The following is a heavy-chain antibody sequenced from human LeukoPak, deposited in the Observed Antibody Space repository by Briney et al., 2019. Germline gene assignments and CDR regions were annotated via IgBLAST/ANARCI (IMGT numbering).Heavy chain of an antibody. CDR3: ARGVGYCSSTSCYYYYGMDV. CDR1: GGSISSSSYY. V-gene: IGHV4-39*07. Sequence: PSETLSLTCTVSGGSISSSSYYWGWIRQPPGKGLEWIGSIYYSGSTYYNPSLKSRVTISVDTSKNQFSLKLSSVTAADTAVYYCARGVGYCSSTSCYYYYGMDVWGQGTTVTVSS. D-gene: IGHD2-2*01. CDR2: IYYSGST. J-gene: IGHJ6*02.